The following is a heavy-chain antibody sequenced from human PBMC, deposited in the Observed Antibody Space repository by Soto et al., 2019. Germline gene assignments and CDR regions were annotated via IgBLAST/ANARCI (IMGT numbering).Heavy chain of an antibody. D-gene: IGHD2-2*01. Sequence: SVKVSCKASGYTFTSYGISWVRQAPGQGLEWMGGIIPIFGTANYAQKFQGRVTITADEPTSTAYMELSSLRSEDTAVYYCARGRGLIVVVPAAIPPDYYYYGMDVWGQGTTVTVSS. V-gene: IGHV1-69*13. CDR1: GYTFTSYG. J-gene: IGHJ6*02. CDR2: IIPIFGTA. CDR3: ARGRGLIVVVPAAIPPDYYYYGMDV.